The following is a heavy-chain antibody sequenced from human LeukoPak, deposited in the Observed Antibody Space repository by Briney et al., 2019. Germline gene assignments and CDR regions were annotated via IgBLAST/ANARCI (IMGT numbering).Heavy chain of an antibody. V-gene: IGHV4-59*12. CDR3: ARQARLLRGYFDL. CDR2: IYHSGST. Sequence: PSETLSLTCTVSGGSISSYYWSWIRQPPGKGLEWIGYIYHSGSTYYNPSLKSRVTISVDRSKNQFSLKLSSVTAADTAVYYCARQARLLRGYFDLWGRGTLVTVSS. J-gene: IGHJ2*01. CDR1: GGSISSYY. D-gene: IGHD2-15*01.